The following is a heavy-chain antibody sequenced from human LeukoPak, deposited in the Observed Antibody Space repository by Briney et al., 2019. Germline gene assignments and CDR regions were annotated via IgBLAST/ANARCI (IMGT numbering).Heavy chain of an antibody. CDR2: IIPIFGTA. V-gene: IGHV1-69*05. J-gene: IGHJ6*03. CDR1: GGTFSSYA. D-gene: IGHD1-26*01. Sequence: SVKVSCKASGGTFSSYAISWVRQAPGQGREWMGGIIPIFGTANYAQKFHGRVTITTDESTSTAYMELSSLRSEDTAVYYCASGAYYYYYMDVWGKGTTVTVSS. CDR3: ASGAYYYYYMDV.